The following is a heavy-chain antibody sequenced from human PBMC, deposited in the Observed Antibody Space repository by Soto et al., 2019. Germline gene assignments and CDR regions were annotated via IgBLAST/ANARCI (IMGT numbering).Heavy chain of an antibody. Sequence: PGEDLEIPLKGSDTTHRRGRARQKPGKGPEWMGIIFPADSDTRYSTSFEGHVTISVDKSTTFLHWSSLRASDTATYYCARRGKHPNWLDPWGQGTLVPVSS. J-gene: IGHJ5*02. D-gene: IGHD3-16*01. CDR1: DTTHR. V-gene: IGHV5-51*01. CDR2: IFPADSDT. CDR3: ARRGKHPNWLDP.